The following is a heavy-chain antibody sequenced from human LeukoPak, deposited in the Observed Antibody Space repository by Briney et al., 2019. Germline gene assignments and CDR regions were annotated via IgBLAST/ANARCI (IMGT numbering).Heavy chain of an antibody. J-gene: IGHJ6*03. CDR1: GFTFSSYA. V-gene: IGHV3-23*01. CDR3: ARNYYDSSGYYPTGSYYYYYMDV. CDR2: ISGSGGST. Sequence: GGSLRLSCAASGFTFSSYAMSWVRQAPGKGLEWVSAISGSGGSTYYADSVKGRFTISRDNSKNTLYLQMNSLRAEDTAVYYCARNYYDSSGYYPTGSYYYYYMDVWGKRTTVTVSS. D-gene: IGHD3-22*01.